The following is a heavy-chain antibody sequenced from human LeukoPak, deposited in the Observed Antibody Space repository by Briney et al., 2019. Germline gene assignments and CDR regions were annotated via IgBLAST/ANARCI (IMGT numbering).Heavy chain of an antibody. CDR2: INHSGST. J-gene: IGHJ4*02. D-gene: IGHD1-26*01. Sequence: SETLSLTCAVYGGSFSGYYWSWIRQPPGKGLEWIGEINHSGSTNYNPSLKSRVTISVDTSKNQFSLKLSSVTAADTAVYYCAGGATSMLDYWGQGTLVTVSS. CDR1: GGSFSGYY. V-gene: IGHV4-34*01. CDR3: AGGATSMLDY.